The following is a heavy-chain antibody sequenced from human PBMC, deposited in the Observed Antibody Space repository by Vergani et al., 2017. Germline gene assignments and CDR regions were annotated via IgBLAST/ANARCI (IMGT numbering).Heavy chain of an antibody. CDR2: IIPILGIA. Sequence: QVQLVQSGAEVKKPGSSVKVSCKASGGTFSSYTISWVRQAPGQGLEWMGRIIPILGIANYAQKFQGRVTITADKSMSTAYMELSSLRSEDTAVYYCARGQYYYXSSGYYYYYYGMDVWGQGTTVTVSS. CDR1: GGTFSSYT. CDR3: ARGQYYYXSSGYYYYYYGMDV. J-gene: IGHJ6*02. V-gene: IGHV1-69*02. D-gene: IGHD3-22*01.